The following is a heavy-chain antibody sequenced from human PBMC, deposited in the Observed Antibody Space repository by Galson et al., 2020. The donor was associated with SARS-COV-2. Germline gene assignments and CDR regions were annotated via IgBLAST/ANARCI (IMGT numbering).Heavy chain of an antibody. V-gene: IGHV3-23*01. CDR1: GFTFSSYV. J-gene: IGHJ6*03. Sequence: GGSLRLSCSASGFTFSSYVMSWVRQAPGKGLEWVSGMSGTGATLDYTDSVKGRFTISRDNSESTLYLQMNSLRVEDTAVYYCAKAYRRGINTISGVVTLMDVWGKGTTVTVSS. CDR3: AKAYRRGINTISGVVTLMDV. CDR2: MSGTGATL. D-gene: IGHD3-3*01.